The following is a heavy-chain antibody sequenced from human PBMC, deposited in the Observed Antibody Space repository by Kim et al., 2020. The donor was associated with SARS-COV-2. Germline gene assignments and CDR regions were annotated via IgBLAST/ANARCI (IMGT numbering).Heavy chain of an antibody. CDR3: ARAGQWLVVTYYFDY. V-gene: IGHV3-30*01. J-gene: IGHJ4*02. Sequence: DSGKGRLTMSRDKSKNTLYLQMTRLRAEETAVYYCARAGQWLVVTYYFDYWGQGTLVTVSS. D-gene: IGHD6-19*01.